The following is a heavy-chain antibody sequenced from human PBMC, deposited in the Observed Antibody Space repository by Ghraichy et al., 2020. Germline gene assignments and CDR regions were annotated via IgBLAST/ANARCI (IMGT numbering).Heavy chain of an antibody. J-gene: IGHJ6*02. Sequence: SETLSLTCAVYGGSFSGYYWSWIRQPPGKGLEWIGEINHSGSTNYNPSLKSRVTISVDTSKNQFSLKLSSVTAADTAVYYCARGCCGGPLYYYYYYGMDVWGQGTTVTVSS. D-gene: IGHD2-21*01. CDR2: INHSGST. CDR1: GGSFSGYY. CDR3: ARGCCGGPLYYYYYYGMDV. V-gene: IGHV4-34*01.